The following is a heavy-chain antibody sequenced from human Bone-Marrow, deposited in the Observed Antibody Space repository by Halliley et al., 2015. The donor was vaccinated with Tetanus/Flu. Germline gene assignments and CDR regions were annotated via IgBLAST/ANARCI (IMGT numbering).Heavy chain of an antibody. Sequence: WVANIKEDGSVELYVDSVKGRFTISRDNGKSSVYLQMNSPRVEDTAVYYCARGLIGDTGFDYWGQGTLVTVSS. D-gene: IGHD3-16*01. J-gene: IGHJ4*02. V-gene: IGHV3-7*01. CDR2: IKEDGSVE. CDR3: ARGLIGDTGFDY.